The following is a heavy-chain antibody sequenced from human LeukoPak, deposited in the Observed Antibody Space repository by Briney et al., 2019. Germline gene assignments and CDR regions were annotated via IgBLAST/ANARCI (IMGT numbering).Heavy chain of an antibody. CDR2: INPKSGGT. V-gene: IGHV1-2*02. CDR3: ARDLGVSSGWSYGALDV. CDR1: GYTFTSYA. D-gene: IGHD6-19*01. J-gene: IGHJ3*01. Sequence: ASVKVSCKASGYTFTSYAINWVRQAPGQGLEWMGWINPKSGGTKYAQKFQGRVTMTRDTSVSTVYMELSRLRSDDTAVYYCARDLGVSSGWSYGALDVWGQGTMVSVSS.